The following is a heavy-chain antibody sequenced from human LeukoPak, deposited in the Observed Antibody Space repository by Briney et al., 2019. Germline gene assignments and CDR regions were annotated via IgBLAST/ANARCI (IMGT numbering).Heavy chain of an antibody. CDR3: APPPYGSAPKD. D-gene: IGHD3-10*01. CDR2: ISDDGRKQ. J-gene: IGHJ4*02. CDR1: GFTFRRHD. Sequence: GGSLRLSCVASGFTFRRHDMHWVRQAQGKGLEWVAVISDDGRKQIYADSVKGRFTISRDTSKNTLYLQMNSLRVEGTAVYYCAPPPYGSAPKDWGQGTLVTVSS. V-gene: IGHV3-30*04.